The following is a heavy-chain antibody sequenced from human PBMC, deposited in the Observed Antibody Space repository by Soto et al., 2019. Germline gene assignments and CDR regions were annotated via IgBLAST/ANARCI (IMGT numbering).Heavy chain of an antibody. Sequence: GASVKVSCKASGYNFLTYGISWLRQAPGRGLEWMGWISTDNTHRNYAQKFQERVTMTTDTSTNTAYMELRSLRSDDTAIYYCARDRPGISVIRAVKTYNYFDPWGQGTLVTVSS. V-gene: IGHV1-18*01. CDR3: ARDRPGISVIRAVKTYNYFDP. CDR2: ISTDNTHR. CDR1: GYNFLTYG. D-gene: IGHD3-10*01. J-gene: IGHJ5*02.